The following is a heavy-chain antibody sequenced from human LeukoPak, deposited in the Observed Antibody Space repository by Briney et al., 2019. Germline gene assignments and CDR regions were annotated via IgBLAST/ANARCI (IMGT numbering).Heavy chain of an antibody. Sequence: SETLSLTCAVYGGSFSGYYWSWIRQPPGKGLEWIGEINHSGSTNYNPSLKSRVTISVDTSKNQFSLKLSSVTAADTAVYSCARGGNVYYGSGSYYNWFDPWGQGTLVTVSS. J-gene: IGHJ5*02. CDR3: ARGGNVYYGSGSYYNWFDP. D-gene: IGHD3-10*01. CDR2: INHSGST. V-gene: IGHV4-34*01. CDR1: GGSFSGYY.